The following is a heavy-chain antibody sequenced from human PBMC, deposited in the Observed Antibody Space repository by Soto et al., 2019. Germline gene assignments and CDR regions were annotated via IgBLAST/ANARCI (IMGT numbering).Heavy chain of an antibody. V-gene: IGHV4-61*09. CDR3: ARESGSSGWYDVSY. Sequence: TLSHTCTVANGSISRGDYYWRWNRQPAGKGLEWIGHIYTSGSTNYNPSLKSRVTMSVDTSKNQFSLKLSSVTAADTAVYYCARESGSSGWYDVSYWGHGPLVTVSS. CDR1: NGSISRGDYY. D-gene: IGHD6-19*01. J-gene: IGHJ4*01. CDR2: IYTSGST.